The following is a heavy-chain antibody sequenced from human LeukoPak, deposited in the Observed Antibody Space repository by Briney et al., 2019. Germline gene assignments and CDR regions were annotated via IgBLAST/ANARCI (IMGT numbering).Heavy chain of an antibody. CDR1: GGSFSGYY. V-gene: IGHV4-59*10. D-gene: IGHD4-17*01. CDR3: ARSYGDYVGHYMDV. CDR2: IYTSGST. Sequence: SETLSLTCAVYGGSFSGYYWSWIRQPAGKGLEWIGRIYTSGSTNYNPSLKSRVTVSVDTSKNQFSLKLSSVTAADTAVYYCARSYGDYVGHYMDVWGKGTTVTISS. J-gene: IGHJ6*03.